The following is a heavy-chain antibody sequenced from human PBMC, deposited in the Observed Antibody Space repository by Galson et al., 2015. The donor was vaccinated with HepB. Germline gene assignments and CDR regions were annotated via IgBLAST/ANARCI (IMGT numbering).Heavy chain of an antibody. J-gene: IGHJ4*02. CDR3: ARSDVALPYY. D-gene: IGHD3-10*01. CDR1: GFTFSSYS. CDR2: ISSSSSCI. V-gene: IGHV3-21*01. Sequence: SLRLSCAASGFTFSSYSMNWVRQAPGKGLEWVASISSSSSCIYYADSVKGRFTISRDNAKNSLYLQMNILSAEDTAGYYCARSDVALPYYWGQGTLVTASS.